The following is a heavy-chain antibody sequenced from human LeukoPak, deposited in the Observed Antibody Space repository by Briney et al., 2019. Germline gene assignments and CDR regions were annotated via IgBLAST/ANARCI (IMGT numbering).Heavy chain of an antibody. V-gene: IGHV4-4*07. Sequence: SEALSLTCTVSGGSISSYYWSWVRQPAEKGLEWIGRIYTSGSTNYNPSLKSRVTMSVDTSKNQFSLKLSSATAADTAVYYCARSLRDIVVLPYGWFDPWGQGTLVTVSS. CDR1: GGSISSYY. CDR3: ARSLRDIVVLPYGWFDP. D-gene: IGHD2-2*01. J-gene: IGHJ5*02. CDR2: IYTSGST.